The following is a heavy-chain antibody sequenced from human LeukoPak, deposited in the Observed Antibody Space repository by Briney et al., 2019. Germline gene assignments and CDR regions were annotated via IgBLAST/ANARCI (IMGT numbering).Heavy chain of an antibody. CDR3: ARVRRITIRNPMYYFDY. CDR2: IYYSGST. CDR1: GGSISSYY. D-gene: IGHD3-3*01. J-gene: IGHJ4*02. Sequence: PSETLSLTCTVSGGSISSYYWSWIRQPPGKGLEWIGYIYYSGSTNYNPSLKSRVTISVDTSKNQFSLKLSSVTAADTAVYYCARVRRITIRNPMYYFDYWGQGTLVTVSS. V-gene: IGHV4-59*01.